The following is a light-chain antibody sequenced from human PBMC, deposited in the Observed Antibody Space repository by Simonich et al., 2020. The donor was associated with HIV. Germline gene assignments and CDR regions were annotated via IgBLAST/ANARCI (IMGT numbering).Light chain of an antibody. V-gene: IGKV1-39*01. CDR2: AAS. J-gene: IGKJ1*01. CDR1: QSISSY. Sequence: DIQMTQSPSSLSASVGDRVTITCRASQSISSYLNWYQQKPGKAPKLLIYAASGLQSVGPSRFSGSGSGTDFTLTISSLQPADCATYYCQQSYSTPPTFGQGTKVEIK. CDR3: QQSYSTPPT.